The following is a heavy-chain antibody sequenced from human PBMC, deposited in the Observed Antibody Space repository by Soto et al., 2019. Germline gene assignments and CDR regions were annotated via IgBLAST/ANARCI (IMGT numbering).Heavy chain of an antibody. D-gene: IGHD2-15*01. Sequence: ASVKVSCKASGYTFTGYYMHWVRQAPGQGLEWMGWINPNSGGTNYAQKFQGRVNMTRDTSISTAYMELSRLRSDDTAVYYCARDPERYCSGGSCYSGEDYYYYGMDVWGQGTTVTVSS. CDR3: ARDPERYCSGGSCYSGEDYYYYGMDV. V-gene: IGHV1-2*02. J-gene: IGHJ6*02. CDR2: INPNSGGT. CDR1: GYTFTGYY.